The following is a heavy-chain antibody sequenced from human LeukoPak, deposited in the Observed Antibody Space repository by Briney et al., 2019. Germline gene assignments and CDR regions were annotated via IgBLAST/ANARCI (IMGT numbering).Heavy chain of an antibody. J-gene: IGHJ5*02. CDR2: IIPIFGTA. D-gene: IGHD2-2*01. Sequence: SVKVSCKASGGTFSSYAISWVRQAPGQGLEWMGGIIPIFGTANYAQKFQGRVTMTRDTSIATSYMEADSLTSDDTAVYYCARESACGTTNCLAPADWLDPWGQGTLVIVSS. CDR1: GGTFSSYA. CDR3: ARESACGTTNCLAPADWLDP. V-gene: IGHV1-69*05.